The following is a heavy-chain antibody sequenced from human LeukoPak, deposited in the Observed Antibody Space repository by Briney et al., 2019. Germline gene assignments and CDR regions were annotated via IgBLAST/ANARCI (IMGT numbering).Heavy chain of an antibody. Sequence: PSETLSLTCSVSGASINSHYWTWIRQPPGKGLEWIGRIYISGSTNYSPSLKSRVTMSVDTSKNQFSLNLISVTAADTAVYYCARALNPLPGTYYFDYWGQGTLVTVSS. CDR1: GASINSHY. CDR2: IYISGST. D-gene: IGHD2-15*01. CDR3: ARALNPLPGTYYFDY. J-gene: IGHJ4*02. V-gene: IGHV4-4*07.